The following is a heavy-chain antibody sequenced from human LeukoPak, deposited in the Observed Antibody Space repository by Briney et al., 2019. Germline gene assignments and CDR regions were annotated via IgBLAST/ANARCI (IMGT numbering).Heavy chain of an antibody. D-gene: IGHD3-10*01. Sequence: ASVKVSCKASGYTFTSYGISWVRQAPGQGLEWMGWISAYNGNTNYAQKLQGRVTMTTDTSTSTAYMELRSLRSDDTAVYYCARDRTLVRGVSIPDYWGQGALVSISS. CDR3: ARDRTLVRGVSIPDY. J-gene: IGHJ4*02. CDR1: GYTFTSYG. CDR2: ISAYNGNT. V-gene: IGHV1-18*01.